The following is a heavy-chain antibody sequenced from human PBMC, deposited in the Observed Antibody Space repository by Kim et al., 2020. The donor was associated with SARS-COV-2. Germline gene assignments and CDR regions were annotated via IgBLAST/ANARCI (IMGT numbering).Heavy chain of an antibody. CDR2: IYYIGST. V-gene: IGHV4-59*01. CDR3: ARGFDY. CDR1: GCSISSYY. J-gene: IGHJ4*02. Sequence: SETLSLTCTVSGCSISSYYWSWIRQPPGKGLEWIGYIYYIGSTNYNPSLKSRVTISVDTSKNQFSLKLSSVTAADTAVYYCARGFDYWGQGTLVTVSA.